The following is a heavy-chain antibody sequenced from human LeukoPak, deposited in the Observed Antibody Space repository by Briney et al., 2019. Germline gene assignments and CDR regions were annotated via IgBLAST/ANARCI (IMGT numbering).Heavy chain of an antibody. J-gene: IGHJ4*02. CDR2: IYYSGST. D-gene: IGHD6-19*01. Sequence: SETLSLTCTVSGGSISSYYWSWIRQPPGKGLEWIGYIYYSGSTNYNPSLKSRVTISVDTSKNQFSLKLSSVTAADTAVYYCARRGGWLAPFDYWGQGTLVTVSS. V-gene: IGHV4-59*12. CDR1: GGSISSYY. CDR3: ARRGGWLAPFDY.